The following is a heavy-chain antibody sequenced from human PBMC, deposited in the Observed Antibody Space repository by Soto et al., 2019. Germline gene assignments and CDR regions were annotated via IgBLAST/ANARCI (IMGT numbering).Heavy chain of an antibody. CDR1: GFAFSSYW. Sequence: GGSLRLSCAASGFAFSSYWMHWVRQAPGKGLVWVSRINPDGSATNYADSVKGRFTISRDNAKNTLYLQMNSLRAEDTAVFYCGRGGSDSPMAPGYWGQGTLVTVSS. D-gene: IGHD5-18*01. CDR2: INPDGSAT. CDR3: GRGGSDSPMAPGY. J-gene: IGHJ4*02. V-gene: IGHV3-74*01.